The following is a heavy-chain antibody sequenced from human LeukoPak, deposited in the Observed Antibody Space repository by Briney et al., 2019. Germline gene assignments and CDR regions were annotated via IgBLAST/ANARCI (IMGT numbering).Heavy chain of an antibody. V-gene: IGHV4-34*01. J-gene: IGHJ4*02. CDR3: ASRGVRHWGRSADFDY. D-gene: IGHD7-27*01. CDR2: INHSGST. Sequence: SETLSLTCAVYGGSFSGYYWSWIRQPPGKGLEWIGEINHSGSTNYNPSLKRRVTISVDTSKNQFSLKLSSVTAADTAVYYCASRGVRHWGRSADFDYWGQGTLVTVSS. CDR1: GGSFSGYY.